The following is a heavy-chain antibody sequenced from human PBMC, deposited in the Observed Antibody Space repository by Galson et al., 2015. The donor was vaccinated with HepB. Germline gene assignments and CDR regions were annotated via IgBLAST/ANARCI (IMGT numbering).Heavy chain of an antibody. D-gene: IGHD3-16*02. CDR2: MNPNSGNT. J-gene: IGHJ6*02. Sequence: SVKVSCKASGYTFTSYDVNWVRQATGQGLEWMGWMNPNSGNTGYAQKFQGRVTMTRNTSISTAYMELSSLRSEDTAVYYCAKVTPPSSRAYDPGWGTYRYYGLDVWGQGTTVTVSS. CDR1: GYTFTSYD. CDR3: AKVTPPSSRAYDPGWGTYRYYGLDV. V-gene: IGHV1-8*01.